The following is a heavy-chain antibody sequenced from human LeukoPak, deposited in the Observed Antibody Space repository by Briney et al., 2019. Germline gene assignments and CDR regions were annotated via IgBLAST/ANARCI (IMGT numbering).Heavy chain of an antibody. CDR1: GYSISSGYY. D-gene: IGHD6-19*01. V-gene: IGHV4-38-2*02. Sequence: SETLSLTCDVSGYSISSGYYWAWIRQSPGKGLEWIGNIYRSGSTYYNPSLKSQVSISVDTSKNQFSLKLSSVTAADTAVYYCARDRTTAGPYYFDYWGQGTLVTVSS. CDR3: ARDRTTAGPYYFDY. CDR2: IYRSGST. J-gene: IGHJ4*02.